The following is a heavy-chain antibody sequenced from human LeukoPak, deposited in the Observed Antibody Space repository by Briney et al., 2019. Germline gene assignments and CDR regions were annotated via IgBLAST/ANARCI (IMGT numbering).Heavy chain of an antibody. D-gene: IGHD3-9*01. CDR2: ISYDGSNK. J-gene: IGHJ5*02. CDR3: ARDLTHDILTGYSVNWFDP. Sequence: GRSLRLSCAASGFTFSSYAMHWVRQAPAKGQEWVAVISYDGSNKYYADSVKGRFTISRDNSKNTLYLQMNSLRAEDTAVYYCARDLTHDILTGYSVNWFDPWGQGSLVIVSS. CDR1: GFTFSSYA. V-gene: IGHV3-30*04.